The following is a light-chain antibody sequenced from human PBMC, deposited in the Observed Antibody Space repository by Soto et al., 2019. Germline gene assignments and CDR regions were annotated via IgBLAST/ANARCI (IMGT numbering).Light chain of an antibody. V-gene: IGKV3-20*01. CDR3: QQYGSSPWT. J-gene: IGKJ1*01. Sequence: ERVFTHSPCTLSLSPGRRSTLPCRASQSVSSSYLAWYQQKTGQAPRLXIYGASSRDTGIPDRFSGSGSGTEFNLTISRLETEDFAVYYCQQYGSSPWTFAQATKVDIK. CDR1: QSVSSSY. CDR2: GAS.